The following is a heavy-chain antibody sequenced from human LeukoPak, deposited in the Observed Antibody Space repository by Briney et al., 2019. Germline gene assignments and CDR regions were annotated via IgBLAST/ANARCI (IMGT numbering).Heavy chain of an antibody. Sequence: GRSLRLSCAASGFTFNDYPMHWVRQAPGKGLEWVAVISYDGSNKYYADSVKGRFTISRDNSNNTLYLQMNSLRPEDTAMYYCAREVSDSGDYVPDYWGQGTLVTVSS. J-gene: IGHJ4*02. V-gene: IGHV3-30-3*01. CDR1: GFTFNDYP. CDR2: ISYDGSNK. CDR3: AREVSDSGDYVPDY. D-gene: IGHD4-17*01.